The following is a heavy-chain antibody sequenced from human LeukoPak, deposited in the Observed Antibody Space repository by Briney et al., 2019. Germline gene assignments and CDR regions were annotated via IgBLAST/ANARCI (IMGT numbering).Heavy chain of an antibody. Sequence: SGGSLRLSRAASGFTFSSYAMSWVRQAPRKGLGWVSAIIVIGGGTYYAHSVQGRFTISRDNSKNTLYLQMNSLRPDDSAVYYCAKALGSALTSALPLDVWGQGTTVTVSS. CDR3: AKALGSALTSALPLDV. J-gene: IGHJ6*02. D-gene: IGHD2-15*01. CDR2: IIVIGGGT. V-gene: IGHV3-23*01. CDR1: GFTFSSYA.